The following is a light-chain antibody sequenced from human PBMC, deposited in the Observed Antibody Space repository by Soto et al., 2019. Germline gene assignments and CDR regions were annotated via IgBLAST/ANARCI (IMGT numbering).Light chain of an antibody. CDR2: GVS. CDR3: QQYGVPPFN. Sequence: EIVLTQSPGALSLSPGEGATLSCRASQAVISSYLAWDQQKPGQAPRLLMYGVSSRPTGIADRFSGSGSGTEFTLTITRLEPEDFALYYCQQYGVPPFNFGQGTKRQIK. J-gene: IGKJ2*01. V-gene: IGKV3-20*01. CDR1: QAVISSY.